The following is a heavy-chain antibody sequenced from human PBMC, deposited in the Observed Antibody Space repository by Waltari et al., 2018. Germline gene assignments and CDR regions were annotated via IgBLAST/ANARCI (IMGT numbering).Heavy chain of an antibody. CDR3: ATYIGASLGTAAFDV. CDR1: GVSITSDRHY. D-gene: IGHD5-12*01. J-gene: IGHJ3*01. CDR2: LSYGGAT. V-gene: IGHV4-39*01. Sequence: QLQLQESGPGLVKPSETLSLTCSVSGVSITSDRHYWGWIRQPPGQGLEWIATLSYGGATYSSPSLKSRVTISRETSKSQVSLQLGSVTAADTAVYYCATYIGASLGTAAFDVWGQGTMVTVSS.